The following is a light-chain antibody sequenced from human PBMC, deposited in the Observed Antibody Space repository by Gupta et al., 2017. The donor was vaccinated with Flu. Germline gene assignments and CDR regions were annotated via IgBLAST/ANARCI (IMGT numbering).Light chain of an antibody. CDR1: QAISRY. V-gene: IGKV1-39*01. CDR2: GAS. Sequence: DIQITQSPSSLSASVGDRVIITCRASQAISRYLNWYQQKPGKAPKVLIFGASGLQSGVPPRFSGSGSGTQFTLTISSLQPEDLGVYYCQQSYTYPFTFGPGTKVDIK. J-gene: IGKJ3*01. CDR3: QQSYTYPFT.